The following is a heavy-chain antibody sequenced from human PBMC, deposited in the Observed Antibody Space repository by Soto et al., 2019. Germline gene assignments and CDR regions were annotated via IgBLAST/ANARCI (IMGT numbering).Heavy chain of an antibody. J-gene: IGHJ4*02. CDR3: ARGYNLSPSDY. V-gene: IGHV3-72*01. D-gene: IGHD3-10*01. CDR1: GFTFSDHY. Sequence: ESGGGLVQPGGSLRLSCAASGFTFSDHYMDWVRQAPGKGLEWVGRTRNKANSYTTEYAASVKGRFIISRDDSKNSLYLQMNILKTEDTAVYYCARGYNLSPSDYWGQGTLVTVSS. CDR2: TRNKANSYTT.